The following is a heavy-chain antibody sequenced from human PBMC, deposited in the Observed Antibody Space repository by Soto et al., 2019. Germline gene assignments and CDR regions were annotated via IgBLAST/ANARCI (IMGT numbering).Heavy chain of an antibody. Sequence: QVQLVQSGAEVRQPASSVKVSCKTSGGTFSSYAISWVRQAPGQGLEWMGGIVPIVGTTTYAQKLQGRVTITADEATSTAYMQMSRLRSDDTAVYYCVRVVAIPGYPDHWGQGTLLTVSS. V-gene: IGHV1-69*12. CDR1: GGTFSSYA. D-gene: IGHD5-12*01. CDR2: IVPIVGTT. CDR3: VRVVAIPGYPDH. J-gene: IGHJ4*02.